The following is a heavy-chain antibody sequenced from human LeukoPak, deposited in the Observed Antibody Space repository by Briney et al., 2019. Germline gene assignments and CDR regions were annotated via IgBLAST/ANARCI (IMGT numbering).Heavy chain of an antibody. V-gene: IGHV3-66*02. CDR2: IYSGGST. CDR3: AREPDPVAGFDY. D-gene: IGHD6-19*01. CDR1: GFTVSSNY. Sequence: GSLRLSCAASGFTVSSNYMSWVRQAPGKGLEWVSVIYSGGSTYYADSVKGRFTISRDNSKNTLYLQMNSLRAEDTAVYYCAREPDPVAGFDYWGQGTLVTVSS. J-gene: IGHJ4*02.